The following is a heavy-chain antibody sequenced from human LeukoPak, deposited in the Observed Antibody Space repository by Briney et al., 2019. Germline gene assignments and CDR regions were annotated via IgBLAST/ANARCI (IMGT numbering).Heavy chain of an antibody. CDR1: GYTFTSYD. J-gene: IGHJ6*02. D-gene: IGHD3-3*01. CDR2: MNPNSGNT. V-gene: IGHV1-8*01. CDR3: ARRYDFWSGYYIYYYYYGMDV. Sequence: ASAKVSCKASGYTFTSYDINWVRQATGQGLEWMGWMNPNSGNTGYAQKFQGRVTMTRNTSISTAYMELSSLRSEDTAVYYCARRYDFWSGYYIYYYYYGMDVWGQGTTVTVSS.